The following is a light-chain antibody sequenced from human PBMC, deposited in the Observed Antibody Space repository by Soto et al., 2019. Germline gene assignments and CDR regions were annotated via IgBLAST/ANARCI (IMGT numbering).Light chain of an antibody. Sequence: EVVLAQSPGTLSLSPGERATLSCRASQRLSSSYLAWYQQKPGQAPRLLIYGASSRATGIPDRFSGSGSGTDFTLTISRLEPEDFAVYYRQQSSDWPLTLGGGTKVDIK. CDR3: QQSSDWPLT. CDR1: QRLSSSY. J-gene: IGKJ4*01. CDR2: GAS. V-gene: IGKV3D-20*02.